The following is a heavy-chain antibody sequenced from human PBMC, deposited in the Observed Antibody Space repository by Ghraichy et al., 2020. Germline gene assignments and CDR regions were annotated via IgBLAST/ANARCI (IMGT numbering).Heavy chain of an antibody. CDR1: GGTFSSYA. D-gene: IGHD4-23*01. J-gene: IGHJ3*02. CDR3: ARAPNHHKDPPATVVTPGFFDT. V-gene: IGHV1-69*13. CDR2: IIPIFGTA. Sequence: SVKVSCKASGGTFSSYAISWVRQAPGQGLEWMGGIIPIFGTANYAQKFQGRVTMTADESTSTAYMELSSLRSEDTAVYYCARAPNHHKDPPATVVTPGFFDTWGQGTMVTVSS.